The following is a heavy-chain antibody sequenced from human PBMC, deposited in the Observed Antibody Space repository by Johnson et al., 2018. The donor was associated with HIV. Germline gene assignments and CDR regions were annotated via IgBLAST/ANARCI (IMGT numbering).Heavy chain of an antibody. CDR3: ARATYYYDSSGYLGDAFDI. CDR2: INWNGGST. V-gene: IGHV3-20*04. CDR1: GFTFDDHG. D-gene: IGHD3-22*01. J-gene: IGHJ3*02. Sequence: VQLVESGGGVVRPGGSLRLSCAASGFTFDDHGMSWVRQAPGKGLDWVSGINWNGGSTCYADSVKGRFTISRDNAKNSLYLQMNSVRAEDTALYYCARATYYYDSSGYLGDAFDIWGQGTMVTVSS.